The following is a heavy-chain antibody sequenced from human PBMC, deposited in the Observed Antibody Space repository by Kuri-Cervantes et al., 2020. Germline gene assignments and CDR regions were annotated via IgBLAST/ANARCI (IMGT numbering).Heavy chain of an antibody. CDR3: ARDPSSGWQPLDY. J-gene: IGHJ4*02. CDR2: INSDGSST. Sequence: GESLKISCAGSGFTFSSYWMHWVRQAPGKGLVWVSRINSDGSSTSYADSVKGRFTISRDNSKNTLYLEMNSLRAEDTAVYYCARDPSSGWQPLDYWGQGTLVTVSS. CDR1: GFTFSSYW. D-gene: IGHD6-19*01. V-gene: IGHV3-74*01.